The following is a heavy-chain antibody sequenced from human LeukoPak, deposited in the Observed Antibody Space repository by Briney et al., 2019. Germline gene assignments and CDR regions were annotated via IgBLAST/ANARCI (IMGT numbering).Heavy chain of an antibody. J-gene: IGHJ4*02. Sequence: GGSLRLSCAASGFTFSSYAMHWVRQAPGKGLEWVAVISYDGSNKYYADSVKGRFTISRDSSKNTLYLQMNSLRAEDTAVYYCARPSFGYSSSWSFDYWGQGTLDTVSS. D-gene: IGHD6-13*01. V-gene: IGHV3-30-3*01. CDR1: GFTFSSYA. CDR3: ARPSFGYSSSWSFDY. CDR2: ISYDGSNK.